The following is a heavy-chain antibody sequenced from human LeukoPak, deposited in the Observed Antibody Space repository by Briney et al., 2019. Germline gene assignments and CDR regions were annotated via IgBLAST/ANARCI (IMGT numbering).Heavy chain of an antibody. D-gene: IGHD6-13*01. CDR1: GGPFSSYA. CDR3: ARLIAAAKSWFDP. Sequence: GAPVKVSFKASGGPFSSYAISWVRPAPGQRLAWMGGIIPIFGTANYAQKFQGRVTITADKSTSTAYMELRSLRSDDTAVYYCARLIAAAKSWFDPWGQGTLVTVSS. CDR2: IIPIFGTA. J-gene: IGHJ5*02. V-gene: IGHV1-69*06.